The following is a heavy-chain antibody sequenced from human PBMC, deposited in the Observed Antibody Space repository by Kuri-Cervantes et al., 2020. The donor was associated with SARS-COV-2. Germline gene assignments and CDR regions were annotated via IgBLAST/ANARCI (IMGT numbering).Heavy chain of an antibody. Sequence: SCTVSGGSISSGSYYWTWLRQPAGKGLEWIGRLYTSGSTNYNPSLKSRVTISADTSKNQFSLNLSSVTAADTAVYYCARGIAVAGAKYFDYWGQGTLVTVSS. CDR3: ARGIAVAGAKYFDY. CDR2: LYTSGST. J-gene: IGHJ4*02. CDR1: GGSISSGSYY. V-gene: IGHV4-61*02. D-gene: IGHD6-19*01.